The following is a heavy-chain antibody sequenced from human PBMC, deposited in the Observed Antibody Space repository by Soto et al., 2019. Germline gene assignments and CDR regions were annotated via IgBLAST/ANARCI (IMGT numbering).Heavy chain of an antibody. CDR1: GDSLSSSSYY. J-gene: IGHJ3*02. CDR3: ATTRARRDLNSAFDI. Sequence: SETLSLTCTVSGDSLSSSSYYWGWIRQPPGKGLEWIGSSYYSGSTYYNPSLKSRVTISLDASKNQLSLRLKSVTAADTAVYYWATTRARRDLNSAFDIWGQGTMVTVS. CDR2: SYYSGST. V-gene: IGHV4-39*01. D-gene: IGHD3-3*01.